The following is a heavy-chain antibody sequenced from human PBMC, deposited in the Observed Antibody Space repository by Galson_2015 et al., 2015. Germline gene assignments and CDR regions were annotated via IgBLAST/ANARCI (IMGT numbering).Heavy chain of an antibody. CDR1: GGSISSRSYY. J-gene: IGHJ4*02. Sequence: ETLSLTCTVSGGSISSRSYYWGWIRQPPGKGLEYIGSIYYSGSTYYNPSLKSRVTISVDTSKNQFSLKVSSVTATDTAMYYCAENGGFFGTTPWYWGQGTLVTVSS. CDR3: AENGGFFGTTPWY. D-gene: IGHD1-1*01. CDR2: IYYSGST. V-gene: IGHV4-39*01.